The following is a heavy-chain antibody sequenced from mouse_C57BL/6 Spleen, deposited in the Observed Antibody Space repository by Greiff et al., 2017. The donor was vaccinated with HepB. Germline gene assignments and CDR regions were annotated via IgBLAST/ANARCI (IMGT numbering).Heavy chain of an antibody. V-gene: IGHV1-19*01. D-gene: IGHD2-3*01. CDR2: INPYNGGT. Sequence: VQLKESGPVLVKPGASVKMSCKASGYTFTDYYMNWVKQSHGKSLEWIGVINPYNGGTSYNQKFKGKATLTVDKSSSTAYMELNSLTSEDSAVYYCARGGEIYDGYYFDYWGQGTTLTVSS. CDR3: ARGGEIYDGYYFDY. CDR1: GYTFTDYY. J-gene: IGHJ2*01.